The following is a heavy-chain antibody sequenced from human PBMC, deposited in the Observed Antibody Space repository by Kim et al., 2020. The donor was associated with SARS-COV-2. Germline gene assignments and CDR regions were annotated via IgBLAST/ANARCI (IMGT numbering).Heavy chain of an antibody. CDR1: GYTFTSNY. Sequence: ASVKVSCKASGYTFTSNYLHWVRLAPGQGLEWMGMIYPNGGTTSYAQKFQGRVTMTRDTSTSTVYMELSSLTSEDTAVYYCARDQEGFDYWGQGTLVTVSS. CDR2: IYPNGGTT. CDR3: ARDQEGFDY. V-gene: IGHV1-46*01. J-gene: IGHJ4*02.